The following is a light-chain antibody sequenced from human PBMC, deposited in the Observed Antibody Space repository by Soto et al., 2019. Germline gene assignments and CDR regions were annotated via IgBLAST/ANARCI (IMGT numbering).Light chain of an antibody. J-gene: IGKJ1*01. CDR3: QQYNSYSGT. Sequence: DIQMTQSPSTLSASVGDRVTITCRASQSVSSFLAWHQQKPGKAPKLLIFDASTLESGVPSRFSGSGSGTEFTLTISILQPDDVATYYFQQYNSYSGTFGQGTKVEVK. V-gene: IGKV1-5*01. CDR2: DAS. CDR1: QSVSSF.